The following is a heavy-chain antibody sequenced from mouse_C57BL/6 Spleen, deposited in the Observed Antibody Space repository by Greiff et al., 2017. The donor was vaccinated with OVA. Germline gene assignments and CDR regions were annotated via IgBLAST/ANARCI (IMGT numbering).Heavy chain of an antibody. D-gene: IGHD2-5*01. Sequence: QVQLKESGPELVKPGASVKLSCKASGYTFTSYDINWVKQRPGQGLEWIGWIYPRDGSTTYNEKFKGKATLTVDTSSSTAYMELHSLTSEDSAVYFCAREGDSNYAFDYWGQGTTLTVSS. CDR3: AREGDSNYAFDY. V-gene: IGHV1-85*01. CDR2: IYPRDGST. J-gene: IGHJ2*01. CDR1: GYTFTSYD.